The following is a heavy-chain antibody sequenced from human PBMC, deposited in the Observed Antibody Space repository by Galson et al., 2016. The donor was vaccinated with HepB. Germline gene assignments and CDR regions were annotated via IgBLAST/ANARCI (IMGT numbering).Heavy chain of an antibody. CDR2: INHSGTT. D-gene: IGHD4/OR15-4a*01. J-gene: IGHJ3*02. V-gene: IGHV4-34*01. CDR1: GGPVIDYS. CDR3: ARINRVRTLDI. Sequence: ETLSLTCGVYGGPVIDYSWNWIRQPPGKGLEWIGEINHSGTTKSNPSLKSRVTISVDTSKNQFSLKLNSVTAADTAIYYCARINRVRTLDIWGQGTLVTVSS.